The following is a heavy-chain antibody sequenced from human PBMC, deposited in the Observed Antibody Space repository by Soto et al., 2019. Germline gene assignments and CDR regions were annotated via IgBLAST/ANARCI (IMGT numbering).Heavy chain of an antibody. D-gene: IGHD6-13*01. CDR1: GGSFSGYY. CDR3: ARPRAAASLHWFDP. CDR2: INHSGST. Sequence: LSLTCAVYGGSFSGYYWSWIRQPPGKGLEWIGEINHSGSTNYNPSLKSRVTISVDTSKNQFSLKLSSVTAADTAVYYCARPRAAASLHWFDPWGQGTLVTVSS. J-gene: IGHJ5*02. V-gene: IGHV4-34*01.